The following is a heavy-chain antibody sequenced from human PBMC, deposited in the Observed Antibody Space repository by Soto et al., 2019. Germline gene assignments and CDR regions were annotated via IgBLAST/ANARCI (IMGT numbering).Heavy chain of an antibody. V-gene: IGHV3-9*01. D-gene: IGHD3-3*01. CDR1: GFTFEDYA. CDR2: INWNSGSV. CDR3: AKGPGALGVVSNWFDT. Sequence: GGSLRLSCAAFGFTFEDYAMHWIRQTPGKGLEWVAGINWNSGSVGDADSVKGRFTISRDNANNSLYLQMDSLRTEDTALYYCAKGPGALGVVSNWFDTWGQGTLVTVSS. J-gene: IGHJ5*02.